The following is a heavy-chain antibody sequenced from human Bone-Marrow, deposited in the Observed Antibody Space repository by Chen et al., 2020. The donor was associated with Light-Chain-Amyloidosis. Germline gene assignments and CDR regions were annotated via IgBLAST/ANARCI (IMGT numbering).Heavy chain of an antibody. J-gene: IGHJ4*02. D-gene: IGHD6-19*01. CDR3: TRGARGWYGFFDF. V-gene: IGHV1-18*01. CDR1: GYTFTNYG. CDR2: ITAYNGDK. Sequence: QVQLVQSGPELQKPGASVKVSCKASGYTFTNYGIHWVRQAPGQGLEWMAWITAYNGDKKFGQKFKGRVTVTTDTSTNTAYMELTRLTSDDTATYFCTRGARGWYGFFDFWGQGTLVTVSS.